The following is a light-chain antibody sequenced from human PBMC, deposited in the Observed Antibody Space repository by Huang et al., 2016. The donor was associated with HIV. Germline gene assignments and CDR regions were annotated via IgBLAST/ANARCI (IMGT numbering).Light chain of an antibody. Sequence: DIVLTQSPDSLAVSLGERATTNCKSSQNILSTSNNKNFLAWYQLNAGRPAKILISWASTREPGVSDRFSGSGCGRDVTRTISSLQPKDVAIYDWQQYYTRPGFGQGTKVEI. CDR2: WAS. CDR1: QNILSTSNNKNF. CDR3: QQYYTRPG. J-gene: IGKJ1*01. V-gene: IGKV4-1*01.